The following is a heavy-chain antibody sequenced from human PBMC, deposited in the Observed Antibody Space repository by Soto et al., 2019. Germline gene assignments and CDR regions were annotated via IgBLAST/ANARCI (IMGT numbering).Heavy chain of an antibody. D-gene: IGHD3-3*01. V-gene: IGHV4-61*10. J-gene: IGHJ4*02. Sequence: SETLSLTCSVSGVSVSSDDYFCNWIRQPAGKGLEWIGRIDNSGSTNYNPPLKSRVTMSSDTSRNQFSLKLNSVTAADTAVYCCARGGQDFWSGPFDYWGQGALVTVSS. CDR1: GVSVSSDDYF. CDR2: IDNSGST. CDR3: ARGGQDFWSGPFDY.